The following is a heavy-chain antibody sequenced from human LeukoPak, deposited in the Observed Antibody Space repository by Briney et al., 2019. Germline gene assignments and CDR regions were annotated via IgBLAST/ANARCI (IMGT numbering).Heavy chain of an antibody. V-gene: IGHV4-39*07. CDR2: IYYSGST. Sequence: SETLSLTCTVSGGSISSSSYYWGWIRQPPGKGLEWIGSIYYSGSTYYNPSLKSRVTISVDTSKNQFSLKLSSVTAADTAVYYCARVVSANFDYWGQGALVTVSS. D-gene: IGHD2-2*01. CDR3: ARVVSANFDY. J-gene: IGHJ4*02. CDR1: GGSISSSSYY.